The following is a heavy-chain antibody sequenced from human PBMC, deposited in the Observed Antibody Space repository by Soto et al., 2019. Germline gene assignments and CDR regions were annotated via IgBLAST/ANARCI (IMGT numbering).Heavy chain of an antibody. CDR3: ARDLWVEPELYYYGMDV. CDR2: IFYSGTT. V-gene: IGHV4-30-4*01. D-gene: IGHD1-1*01. CDR1: GDSISSADYY. J-gene: IGHJ6*02. Sequence: SETLSLTCTVSGDSISSADYYWSWIRQTPGKGLEWIGHIFYSGTTSYNPSLKSRLTISVDTSKNHFSLRLTSVTAADTAVYYCARDLWVEPELYYYGMDVWGQGTTVTVSS.